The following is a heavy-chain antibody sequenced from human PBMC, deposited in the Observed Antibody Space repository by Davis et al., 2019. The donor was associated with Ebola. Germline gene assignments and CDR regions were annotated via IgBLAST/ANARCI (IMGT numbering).Heavy chain of an antibody. CDR3: ARAFCSDGSCYFAFDI. J-gene: IGHJ3*02. Sequence: MPSETLSLTCAVYGGSFSGYYWIWIRQPPGKGPEWIGEINHSGSTNYNPSLKSRVTISVDTSKNQFSLKLSSVTAADTAMYFCARAFCSDGSCYFAFDIWGQGTMVTVSS. CDR2: INHSGST. V-gene: IGHV4-34*01. D-gene: IGHD3-22*01. CDR1: GGSFSGYY.